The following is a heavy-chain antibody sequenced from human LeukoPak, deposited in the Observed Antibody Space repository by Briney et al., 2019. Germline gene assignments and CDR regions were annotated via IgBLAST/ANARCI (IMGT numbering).Heavy chain of an antibody. V-gene: IGHV3-30-3*01. CDR2: ISYDGSNK. D-gene: IGHD6-13*01. CDR1: GFTFSSYA. J-gene: IGHJ6*02. Sequence: PGRSLRLSYAACGFTFSSYAMHWVRQAPGKGLEWVALISYDGSNKFYADSVKGRFTISRDNSKNTLYLQMNSLRDEDSAVYCCAREGPGIAAAGDHPSMDVWGQGTTVTVSS. CDR3: AREGPGIAAAGDHPSMDV.